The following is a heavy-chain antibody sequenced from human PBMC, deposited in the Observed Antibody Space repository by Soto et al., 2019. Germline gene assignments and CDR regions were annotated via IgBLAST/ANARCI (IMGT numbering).Heavy chain of an antibody. CDR1: GFIFKRNW. J-gene: IGHJ4*02. CDR2: IYNDGTYS. D-gene: IGHD3-10*01. V-gene: IGHV3-74*01. Sequence: EVQLVESGGGLVPPGGSVRLSCAASGFIFKRNWMHWVRQSPGRGLVWISRIYNDGTYSDYADSVRGRFTISRDNVNDTLYLQMNNLRAEDSGLYYCTRGPRPISTGTGAYWGQGTQVTVSS. CDR3: TRGPRPISTGTGAY.